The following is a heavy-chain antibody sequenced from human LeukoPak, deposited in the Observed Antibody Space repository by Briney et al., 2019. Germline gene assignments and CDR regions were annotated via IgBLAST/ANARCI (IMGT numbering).Heavy chain of an antibody. V-gene: IGHV1-8*01. CDR2: MNPNSGNT. D-gene: IGHD3-10*01. CDR3: ARRRATVRGVILSRAFDI. J-gene: IGHJ3*02. CDR1: GYTFTSYD. Sequence: ASVRVSCKASGYTFTSYDINWVRQATGQGLEWMGWMNPNSGNTGYAQKFQGRVTMTRNTSISTAYMELSSLRSEDTAVYYCARRRATVRGVILSRAFDIWGQGTMVTVSS.